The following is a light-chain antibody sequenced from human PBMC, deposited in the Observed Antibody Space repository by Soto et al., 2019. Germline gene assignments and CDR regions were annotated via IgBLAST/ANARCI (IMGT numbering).Light chain of an antibody. V-gene: IGLV2-14*01. J-gene: IGLJ1*01. CDR2: DVT. CDR1: SSDVGNNNY. CDR3: SSFTGSSYV. Sequence: QSVLTQPASVSGSPGQSITISCTGTSSDVGNNNYVSWYQQNPGKAPKLIICDVTDWPSGVSNRFSGSKSGNTASLTISGLQADDEADYYCSSFTGSSYVFGTGTKVTVL.